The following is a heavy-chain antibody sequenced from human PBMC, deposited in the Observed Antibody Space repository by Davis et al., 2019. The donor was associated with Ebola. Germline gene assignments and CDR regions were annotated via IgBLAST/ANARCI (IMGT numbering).Heavy chain of an antibody. J-gene: IGHJ4*02. Sequence: GESLKIPCAASGFTFSSYSMNWVRQAPGKGLEWVAFIRYDGSNKYYADSVKGRFTISRDNSKNTLYLQMNSLRAEDTAVYYCARVRWTSGYYFDYWGQGTLVTVSS. CDR1: GFTFSSYS. D-gene: IGHD3-22*01. CDR2: IRYDGSNK. V-gene: IGHV3-30*02. CDR3: ARVRWTSGYYFDY.